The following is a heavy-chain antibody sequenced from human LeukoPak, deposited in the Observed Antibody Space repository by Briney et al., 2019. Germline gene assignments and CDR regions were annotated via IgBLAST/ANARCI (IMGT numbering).Heavy chain of an antibody. Sequence: GGSLRLSCAAFEFTFSSYYMNWVRQAPGKGLEWISYISGSSNTMYYADSVKGRFFISRDNARNSLYLQINGLTVEDTAVYYSARDRVRGLRTGAFDIWGQGTVVTVSS. CDR3: ARDRVRGLRTGAFDI. J-gene: IGHJ3*02. V-gene: IGHV3-48*01. CDR1: EFTFSSYY. CDR2: ISGSSNTM. D-gene: IGHD3-10*01.